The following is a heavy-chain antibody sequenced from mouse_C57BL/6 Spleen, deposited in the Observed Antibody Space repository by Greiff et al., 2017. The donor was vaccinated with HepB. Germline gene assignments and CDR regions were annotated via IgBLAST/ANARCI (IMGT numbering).Heavy chain of an antibody. Sequence: VQLQESGAELARPGASVKLSCKASGYTFTSYGISWVKQRTGQGLEWIGEIYPRSGNTYYNEKFKGKATLTADKSSSTAYMELRSLTSEDSAVYFCARSYPFDYWGQGTTLTVSS. J-gene: IGHJ2*01. CDR3: ARSYPFDY. CDR2: IYPRSGNT. V-gene: IGHV1-81*01. CDR1: GYTFTSYG. D-gene: IGHD6-5*01.